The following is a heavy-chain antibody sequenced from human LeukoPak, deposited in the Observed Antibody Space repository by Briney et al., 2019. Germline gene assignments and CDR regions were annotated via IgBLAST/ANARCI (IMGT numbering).Heavy chain of an antibody. CDR3: ARNFDN. J-gene: IGHJ4*02. CDR1: GVSIISSSYD. V-gene: IGHV4-39*01. Sequence: SETLSLTCTVSGVSIISSSYDWGWIRQPPGKGLEWIGSINYSGSTDYNPSLKSRVTISVDASKNQFSLKMSSVTAADTAVYYCARNFDNWGQGTLVTVSS. CDR2: INYSGST.